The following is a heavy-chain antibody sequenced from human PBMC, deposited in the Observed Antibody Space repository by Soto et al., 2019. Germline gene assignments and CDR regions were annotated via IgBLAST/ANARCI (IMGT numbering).Heavy chain of an antibody. D-gene: IGHD3-9*01. CDR3: ARERDWWFDH. CDR1: GYSFIDYG. V-gene: IGHV1-18*01. Sequence: ASVKVSCKASGYSFIDYGISWVRQAPGQGLEWMGWISGNNGNANYAQKFQGRVTMTTDTSTSTAYMELRSLRSDDTAVYYCARERDWWFDHWGQGTLVTVPS. CDR2: ISGNNGNA. J-gene: IGHJ5*02.